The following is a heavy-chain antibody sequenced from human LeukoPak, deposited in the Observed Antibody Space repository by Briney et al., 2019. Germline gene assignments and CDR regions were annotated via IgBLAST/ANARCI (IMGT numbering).Heavy chain of an antibody. D-gene: IGHD2-15*01. J-gene: IGHJ6*03. CDR2: ISYDGSNK. V-gene: IGHV3-30*18. CDR1: GFTFSSYG. Sequence: GRSLRLSCAASGFTFSSYGMHWVRQAPGKGLEWVAVISYDGSNKYYADSVKGRFTISRDNSKNTLYLQMNSLRAEDTAVYYCAKGLYCSGGSCYSAHYYYYMDVWGKGTTVTVSS. CDR3: AKGLYCSGGSCYSAHYYYYMDV.